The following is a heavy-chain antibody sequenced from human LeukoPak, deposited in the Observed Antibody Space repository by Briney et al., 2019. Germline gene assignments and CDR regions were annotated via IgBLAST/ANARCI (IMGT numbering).Heavy chain of an antibody. CDR3: AKDRPVTRAPNWFDP. D-gene: IGHD4-17*01. Sequence: GGSLRLSCAASGFTFSSYAMSWVRQAPGKGLEWVSAISGSGGSTYYADSVKGRFTISRDISKNTLYLQMNSLRAEDTAVYYCAKDRPVTRAPNWFDPWGQGTLVTVSS. J-gene: IGHJ5*02. V-gene: IGHV3-23*01. CDR1: GFTFSSYA. CDR2: ISGSGGST.